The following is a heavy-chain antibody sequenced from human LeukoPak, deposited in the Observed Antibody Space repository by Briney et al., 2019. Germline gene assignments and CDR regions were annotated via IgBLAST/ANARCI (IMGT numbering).Heavy chain of an antibody. CDR1: GFTFSSYS. J-gene: IGHJ6*03. CDR2: ISSSSSYI. D-gene: IGHD6-19*01. CDR3: AREPYPRDGYSSGWYASYYMDV. Sequence: PEGSLRLSCAASGFTFSSYSMNWVRQAPGKGLEWVSSISSSSSYIYYADSVKGRFTISRDNAKNSLNLQMNSLRAEDTAVYYCAREPYPRDGYSSGWYASYYMDVWGKGTTVTVSS. V-gene: IGHV3-21*01.